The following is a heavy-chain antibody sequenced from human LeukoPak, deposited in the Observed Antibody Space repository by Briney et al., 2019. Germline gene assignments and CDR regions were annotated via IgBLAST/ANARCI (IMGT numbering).Heavy chain of an antibody. CDR2: IRYDGSNK. J-gene: IGHJ3*02. CDR3: ASEGAVTGSDAFDI. Sequence: GGSLRLSCAASGFTFSSYGMHWVRQAPGKGLEWVAFIRYDGSNKYYADSVKGRFTISRDNSKNTLYLQVNSLRAEDTAVYYCASEGAVTGSDAFDIWGQGTMVTVSS. CDR1: GFTFSSYG. D-gene: IGHD3-9*01. V-gene: IGHV3-30*02.